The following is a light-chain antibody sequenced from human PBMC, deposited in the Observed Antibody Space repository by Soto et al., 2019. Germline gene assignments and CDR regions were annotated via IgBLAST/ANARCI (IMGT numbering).Light chain of an antibody. CDR2: AEY. J-gene: IGKJ5*01. Sequence: DIQMTQSPSSLSASVGDRVTITCRASQSISSYLNWYQKKPGKDHKILIYAEYSLQSGVKSRLSGSGSGTDFTLNIRSLQPEDFATYYCKQSYSTLITLGNGKRREIK. CDR3: KQSYSTLIT. V-gene: IGKV1-39*01. CDR1: QSISSY.